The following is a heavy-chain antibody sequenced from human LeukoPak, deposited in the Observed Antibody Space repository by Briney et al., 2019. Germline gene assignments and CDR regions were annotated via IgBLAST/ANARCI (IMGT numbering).Heavy chain of an antibody. J-gene: IGHJ4*02. CDR2: INPSGGST. CDR3: ARDGNGDYFDY. V-gene: IGHV1-46*01. Sequence: ASVKVSCKASGYTFTSYYMHWVRQAPGQGLEWMGIINPSGGSTSYAQKFQGRVTTTRDTSTSTVYMELSSLRSEDTAVYYCARDGNGDYFDYWGQGTLVTVSS. D-gene: IGHD4-17*01. CDR1: GYTFTSYY.